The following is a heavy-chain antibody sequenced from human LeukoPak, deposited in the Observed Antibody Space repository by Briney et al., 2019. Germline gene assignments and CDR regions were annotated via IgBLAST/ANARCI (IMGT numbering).Heavy chain of an antibody. V-gene: IGHV4-31*03. Sequence: PSETLSLTCTVSGGSISSGGYYWSWIRQHPGKGLEWIGYIYYSGSTYYNPSLKSRVTISVDTSKNQFSLKLSSVTAADTAVYCCARDGKSQGQYCSSTSCYAYYYYGMDVWGQGTTVTVSS. CDR1: GGSISSGGYY. CDR3: ARDGKSQGQYCSSTSCYAYYYYGMDV. D-gene: IGHD2-2*01. J-gene: IGHJ6*02. CDR2: IYYSGST.